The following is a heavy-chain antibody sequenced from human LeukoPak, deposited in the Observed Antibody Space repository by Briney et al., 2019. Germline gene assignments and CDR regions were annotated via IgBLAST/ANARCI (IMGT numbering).Heavy chain of an antibody. CDR3: AKDPLHSDY. CDR1: GITFSTYA. J-gene: IGHJ4*02. Sequence: GGSLRLSCAASGITFSTYAMTWVRQAPGKGLEWVSSIRGSGGGTDYADSVKGRFTISRDNSKNTLYLQMNSLRAEDTAVYYCAKDPLHSDYWGQGTLVTVSS. V-gene: IGHV3-23*01. CDR2: IRGSGGGT.